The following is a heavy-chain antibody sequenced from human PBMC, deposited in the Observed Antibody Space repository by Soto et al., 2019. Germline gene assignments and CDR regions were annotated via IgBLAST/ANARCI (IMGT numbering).Heavy chain of an antibody. CDR1: GFTSSGYW. V-gene: IGHV3-7*01. D-gene: IGHD4-4*01. CDR2: INQAGSEN. Sequence: EVQRDQSGGGLVQPGGSLRLSCAASGFTSSGYWMTWVRQAPGKGLEWVANINQAGSENYYVDSVKGRFTISSDTAKDSLYLQRTSLRSEDTAIYYCARDYSNPRGRFDPWGPGTLVTVSS. J-gene: IGHJ5*02. CDR3: ARDYSNPRGRFDP.